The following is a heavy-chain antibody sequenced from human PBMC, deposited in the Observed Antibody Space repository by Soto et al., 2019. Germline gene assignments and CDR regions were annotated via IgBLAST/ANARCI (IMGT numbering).Heavy chain of an antibody. J-gene: IGHJ4*02. V-gene: IGHV4-59*01. D-gene: IGHD2-21*02. CDR3: ARGGRGYCGGDCYQDFDY. CDR2: IYYSGST. CDR1: SGSIGGYY. Sequence: PSETLSLTCTVSSGSIGGYYWSWIRQPPGKGLEWIGFIYYSGSTNYNPSLKSRVTMSADTSKNQFSLKLSSVTAADTAVYYCARGGRGYCGGDCYQDFDYWGQGTLVTVSS.